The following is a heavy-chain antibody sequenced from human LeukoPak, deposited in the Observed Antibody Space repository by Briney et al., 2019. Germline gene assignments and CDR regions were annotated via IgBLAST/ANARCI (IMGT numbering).Heavy chain of an antibody. V-gene: IGHV1-2*02. J-gene: IGHJ4*02. CDR1: GYTFTGYY. CDR2: INPNSGGT. D-gene: IGHD3-3*01. Sequence: GASVKVSCKASGYTFTGYYMHWVRQAPGRGLEWMGWINPNSGGTNYAQKFQGRVTMTRDTSISTAYMELSRLTSDDTAVYYCARSLEWLLYVDYFDYWGQGTLVTVSS. CDR3: ARSLEWLLYVDYFDY.